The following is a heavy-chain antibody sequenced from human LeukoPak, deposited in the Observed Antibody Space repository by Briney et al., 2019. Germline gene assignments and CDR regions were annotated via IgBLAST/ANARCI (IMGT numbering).Heavy chain of an antibody. CDR3: AKFPARGGYNSDFDY. J-gene: IGHJ4*02. CDR2: ISGSGGST. D-gene: IGHD5-24*01. CDR1: GFTFSSYA. V-gene: IGHV3-23*01. Sequence: GGSLRLSCAASGFTFSSYAMSWVGQAPGKGLEWVSAISGSGGSTYYADSVEGRFTISRDNSKNTLYLQMNSLRAEDTAVYYCAKFPARGGYNSDFDYWGQGTLVTVSS.